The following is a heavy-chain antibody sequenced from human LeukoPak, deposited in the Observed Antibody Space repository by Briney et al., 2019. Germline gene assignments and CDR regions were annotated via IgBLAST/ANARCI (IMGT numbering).Heavy chain of an antibody. D-gene: IGHD3-3*01. CDR1: GFTFTDYW. V-gene: IGHV3-7*01. J-gene: IGHJ4*02. CDR3: AKQAFWNYDS. CDR2: VKQDGSEQ. Sequence: GGSLRLSCTASGFTFTDYWMGWIRQAPGKGLEWLANVKQDGSEQFYLDSVKGRFTISRDNAKNSIYLEMNSLRAQDTAIYYCAKQAFWNYDSWGRGTLVIVSS.